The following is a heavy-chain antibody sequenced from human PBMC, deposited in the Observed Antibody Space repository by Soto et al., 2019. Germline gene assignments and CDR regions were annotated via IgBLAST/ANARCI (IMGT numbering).Heavy chain of an antibody. V-gene: IGHV4-39*02. CDR1: GGSISSRSYY. J-gene: IGHJ4*02. CDR2: IYYSGST. Sequence: PSETLSLTCSVSGGSISSRSYYWGWIRQPPGKGLEWIGSIYYSGSTYYNPSLKSRVTISVDTSKNQFSLKLSSVTAADTAVYYCARDQEYTYGEYYFDSWGQGTLVTVSS. D-gene: IGHD5-18*01. CDR3: ARDQEYTYGEYYFDS.